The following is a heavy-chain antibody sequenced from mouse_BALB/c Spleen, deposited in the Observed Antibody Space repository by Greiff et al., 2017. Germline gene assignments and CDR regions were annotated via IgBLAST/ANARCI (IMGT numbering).Heavy chain of an antibody. V-gene: IGHV1S81*02. CDR1: GYTFTSYW. J-gene: IGHJ2*01. CDR2: INPSNGRT. CDR3: ARWQLGLRKDYFDY. Sequence: QVQLQQPGAELVKPGASVKLSCKASGYTFTSYWMHWVKQRPGQGLEWIGEINPSNGRTNYNEKFKSKATLTVDKSSSTAYMQLSSLTSEDSAVYYCARWQLGLRKDYFDYWGQGTTLTVSS. D-gene: IGHD3-1*01.